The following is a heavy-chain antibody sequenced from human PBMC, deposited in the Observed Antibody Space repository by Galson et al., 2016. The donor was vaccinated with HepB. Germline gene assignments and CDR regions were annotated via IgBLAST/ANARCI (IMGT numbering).Heavy chain of an antibody. D-gene: IGHD3-16*01. CDR2: ISDSSSNR. CDR1: GFNFSDYE. Sequence: SLRLSCAGSGFNFSDYEMNWVRQVPGKGLEWVSYISDSSSNRYYRDSVQGRFTISRENAKNSVFLQMNTLRLEDSALYYCAREGGRLYDLDFWGQGTLVHVSS. V-gene: IGHV3-48*03. CDR3: AREGGRLYDLDF. J-gene: IGHJ4*02.